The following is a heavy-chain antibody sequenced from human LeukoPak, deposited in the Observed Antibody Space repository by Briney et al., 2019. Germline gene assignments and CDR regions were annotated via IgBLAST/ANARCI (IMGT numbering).Heavy chain of an antibody. CDR3: ARVRRSYYYFDY. Sequence: ASVKVSCKASGYTFTSHYMHWVRQAPGQGLEWMGWINPNSGGTNYAQKFQGRVTMTRDTSISTAYMELSRLRSDDTAVYYCARVRRSYYYFDYWGQGTLVTVSS. CDR1: GYTFTSHY. J-gene: IGHJ4*02. V-gene: IGHV1-2*02. CDR2: INPNSGGT. D-gene: IGHD1-26*01.